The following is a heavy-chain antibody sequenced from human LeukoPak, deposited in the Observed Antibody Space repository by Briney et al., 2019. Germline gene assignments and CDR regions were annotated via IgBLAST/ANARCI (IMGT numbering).Heavy chain of an antibody. D-gene: IGHD5-24*01. CDR3: ARVGDGLNDAFDI. V-gene: IGHV1-2*06. J-gene: IGHJ3*02. CDR1: EYTFTDYY. Sequence: ASVTVSRKASEYTFTDYYMNWVRQAPVQELEWLGRINPNTGGTNFAQSFQGRVTMTRDTSITTAYMELSRLRSDDTAVYYCARVGDGLNDAFDIWGQGTMVTVSS. CDR2: INPNTGGT.